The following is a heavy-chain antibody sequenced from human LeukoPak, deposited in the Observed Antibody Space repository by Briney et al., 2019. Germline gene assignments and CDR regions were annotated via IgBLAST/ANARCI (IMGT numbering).Heavy chain of an antibody. D-gene: IGHD3-22*01. V-gene: IGHV4-34*01. CDR2: INHSGST. Sequence: SETLSLTCAVYGGSFSGYYWSWIRQPPGKGLEWIGEINHSGSTNCNPSLKGRVTISVDTSKNQFSLKLSSVTAADTAVYYCASVYDSSGYYPFWGQGTLVTVSS. CDR1: GGSFSGYY. J-gene: IGHJ4*02. CDR3: ASVYDSSGYYPF.